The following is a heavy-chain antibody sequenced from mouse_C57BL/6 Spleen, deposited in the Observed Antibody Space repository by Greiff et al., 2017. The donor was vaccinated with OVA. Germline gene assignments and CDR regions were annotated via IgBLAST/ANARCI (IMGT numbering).Heavy chain of an antibody. D-gene: IGHD1-1*01. J-gene: IGHJ3*01. V-gene: IGHV3-6*01. CDR3: ARDYYGSRAY. CDR1: GYSITSGYY. CDR2: ISYDGSN. Sequence: EVQLQQSGPGLVKPSQSLSLTCSVTGYSITSGYYWNWIRQFPGNKLEWMGYISYDGSNNYNPSLKNRISITRDTSKNQFFLKLNSVTTEDTATYYCARDYYGSRAYWGQGTLVTVSA.